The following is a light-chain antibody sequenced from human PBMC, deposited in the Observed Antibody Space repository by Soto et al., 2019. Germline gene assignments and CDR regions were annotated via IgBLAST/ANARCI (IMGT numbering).Light chain of an antibody. J-gene: IGKJ5*01. CDR1: QSTSGW. CDR3: QQYNSYPIT. CDR2: DVS. Sequence: DIQMTQSPSTLSASVGDRVIITCRASQSTSGWLAWYQQKPGKAPNLLIYDVSSLESGVPSGFSGSGSGTEFTLTISSLQPDDFATYYCQQYNSYPITFGQGTRLEIK. V-gene: IGKV1-5*01.